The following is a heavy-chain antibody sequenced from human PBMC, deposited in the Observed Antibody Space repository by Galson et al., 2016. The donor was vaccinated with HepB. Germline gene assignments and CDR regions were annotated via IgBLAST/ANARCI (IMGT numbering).Heavy chain of an antibody. J-gene: IGHJ6*03. V-gene: IGHV5-51*01. Sequence: QSGAEVKKPGESLKISCKVSGYIYTTYWIAWVRQMPGKGLEWIGMIFPGASDTRYSPSFQGQVTIPVDKSTTTTYLQWSRLKASDTAMYYCARMYTGYDYYMDVWGKGTTVTVSS. CDR2: IFPGASDT. CDR1: GYIYTTYW. CDR3: ARMYTGYDYYMDV. D-gene: IGHD1-26*01.